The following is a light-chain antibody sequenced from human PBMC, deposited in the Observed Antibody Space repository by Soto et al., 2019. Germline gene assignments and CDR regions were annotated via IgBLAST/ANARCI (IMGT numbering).Light chain of an antibody. Sequence: DIQMTQSPSTLSASVGDRVTITCRASQSISSWFAWYQQKPGKAPKLLIYDASRLESGVPSRFSGSGSGTEFTLTISSLQPDDFATYYCQQYNSYSGTFGQGTKLEIK. V-gene: IGKV1-5*01. CDR2: DAS. CDR1: QSISSW. J-gene: IGKJ2*02. CDR3: QQYNSYSGT.